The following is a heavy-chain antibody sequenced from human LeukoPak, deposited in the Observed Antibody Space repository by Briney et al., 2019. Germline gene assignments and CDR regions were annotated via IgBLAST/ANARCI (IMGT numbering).Heavy chain of an antibody. V-gene: IGHV3-48*03. CDR2: ISSSGSTI. CDR3: AESGYSYGYGGMDV. Sequence: GGSLRLSCAASGFTFSSYEMNWVRQAPGKGLEWVSYISSSGSTIYYADSVKGRFTISRDNAKNSLYLQMNSLRAEDTAVYYRAESGYSYGYGGMDVWGKGTTVTVSS. J-gene: IGHJ6*04. CDR1: GFTFSSYE. D-gene: IGHD5-18*01.